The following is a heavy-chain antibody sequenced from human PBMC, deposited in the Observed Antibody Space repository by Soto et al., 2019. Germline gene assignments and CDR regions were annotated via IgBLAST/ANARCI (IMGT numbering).Heavy chain of an antibody. V-gene: IGHV4-39*01. CDR2: MYHSGST. J-gene: IGHJ6*02. Sequence: NPSETLSLTCTVSGASVTSISHYWGWIRQPPGKGLEWIGSMYHSGSTYFNPSLKSRVTLSVDTSKNQFSLKLSSVTAADTAVYYCARVVVVAATGYDYYYGMDVWGQGTTVTVSS. CDR3: ARVVVVAATGYDYYYGMDV. D-gene: IGHD2-15*01. CDR1: GASVTSISHY.